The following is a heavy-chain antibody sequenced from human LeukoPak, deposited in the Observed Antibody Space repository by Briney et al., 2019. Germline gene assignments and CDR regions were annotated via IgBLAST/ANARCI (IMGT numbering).Heavy chain of an antibody. CDR1: GGSISNGSYY. CDR2: IYTSGST. CDR3: ARTDGTIGGYFDY. Sequence: SETLSLTCTVSGGSISNGSYYWSWIRQPAGKGLEWIGRIYTSGSTNYNPSLKSRVTISVDTSKNQFSLKLSSVTAADTAVYYCARTDGTIGGYFDYWGQGTLVTVSS. J-gene: IGHJ4*02. D-gene: IGHD1-7*01. V-gene: IGHV4-61*02.